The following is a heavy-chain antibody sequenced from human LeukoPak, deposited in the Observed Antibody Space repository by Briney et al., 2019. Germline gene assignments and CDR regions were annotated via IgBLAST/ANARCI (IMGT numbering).Heavy chain of an antibody. Sequence: GGSLRLSCAASGFTFSSYAMSWVRQAPGKGLEWVSAISGSGGSTYYADSVKGRFTISRDNSKNTLYLQMNSLRAEDTAVYYCAKRRHLGIYCSSTSCYDYWGQGTLVTVSS. CDR1: GFTFSSYA. CDR3: AKRRHLGIYCSSTSCYDY. CDR2: ISGSGGST. V-gene: IGHV3-23*01. J-gene: IGHJ4*02. D-gene: IGHD2-2*01.